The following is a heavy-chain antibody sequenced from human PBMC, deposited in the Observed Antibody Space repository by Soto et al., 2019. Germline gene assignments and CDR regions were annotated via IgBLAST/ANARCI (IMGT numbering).Heavy chain of an antibody. J-gene: IGHJ4*02. CDR3: ARAPYGSGSSYYFDD. CDR2: INQDGSEK. V-gene: IGHV3-7*03. D-gene: IGHD3-10*01. Sequence: GGSLRLSCAASGFTFSSYWMSWVRLAPGKGLEWVAHINQDGSEKYYVDSVKGRFTISRDNAKKSLYLQMNSLRAEDTAVYYCARAPYGSGSSYYFDDWGQGTLVTVSS. CDR1: GFTFSSYW.